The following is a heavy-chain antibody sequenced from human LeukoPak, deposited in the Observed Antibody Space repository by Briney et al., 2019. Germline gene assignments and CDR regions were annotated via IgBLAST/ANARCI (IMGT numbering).Heavy chain of an antibody. CDR2: ISTSGGTT. Sequence: PGGSLRLSCSASGITFGSYAMHWVRQAPGKGLEYVSAISTSGGTTYYAHSVKGRFTISRDNSKNTLYLQMSSLRPEDTAVYYCVKGGVTIIRGVIFDYWGQGTLVTVSS. J-gene: IGHJ4*02. D-gene: IGHD3-10*01. CDR1: GITFGSYA. CDR3: VKGGVTIIRGVIFDY. V-gene: IGHV3-64D*06.